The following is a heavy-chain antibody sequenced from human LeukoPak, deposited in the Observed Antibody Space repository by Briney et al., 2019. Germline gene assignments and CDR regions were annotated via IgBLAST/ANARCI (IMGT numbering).Heavy chain of an antibody. Sequence: GGSLRFSCEASGFTFSSYALHWFRKAPGKGLKWGEVISYDGSNKYYADSVKGRFTISRDNSKNTLYLQMNSLRAEDTAVYYCARGYYDSSGYYESDYWGQGTLVTVSS. D-gene: IGHD3-22*01. CDR1: GFTFSSYA. J-gene: IGHJ4*02. V-gene: IGHV3-30*04. CDR2: ISYDGSNK. CDR3: ARGYYDSSGYYESDY.